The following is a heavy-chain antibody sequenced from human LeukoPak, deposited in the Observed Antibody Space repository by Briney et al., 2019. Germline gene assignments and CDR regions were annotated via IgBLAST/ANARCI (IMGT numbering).Heavy chain of an antibody. D-gene: IGHD1-26*01. Sequence: SVKVSCKASGGTFSSYAISWVRQAPGQGLEWMGRIIPILGIANYAQKFQGRVTITADKSTSTAHMELSSLRSEDTAVYYCASPLSGNYFDYWGQGTLVTVSS. CDR2: IIPILGIA. CDR1: GGTFSSYA. J-gene: IGHJ4*02. CDR3: ASPLSGNYFDY. V-gene: IGHV1-69*04.